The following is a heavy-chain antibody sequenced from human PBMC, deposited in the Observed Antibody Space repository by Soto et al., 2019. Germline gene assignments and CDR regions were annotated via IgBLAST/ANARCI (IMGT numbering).Heavy chain of an antibody. V-gene: IGHV3-23*01. CDR1: GFTFSSYA. CDR3: HSEGYCSGGSCYSVY. CDR2: ISGSGGST. D-gene: IGHD2-15*01. Sequence: GGYLRLSCAASGFTFSSYAMSWVRQAPGKGLEWVSAISGSGGSTYYADSVKGRFTISRDNSKNTLYLQMNSLRAEDTAVYYCHSEGYCSGGSCYSVYWGQGTLVTVSS. J-gene: IGHJ4*02.